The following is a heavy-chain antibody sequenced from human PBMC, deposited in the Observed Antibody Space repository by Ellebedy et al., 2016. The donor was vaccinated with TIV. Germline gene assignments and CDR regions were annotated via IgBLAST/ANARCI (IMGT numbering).Heavy chain of an antibody. D-gene: IGHD3-22*01. CDR2: NRSKANSYAT. V-gene: IGHV3-73*01. Sequence: GESLKISCAASGSPFSGSSMHSVPQASGKGLEWVGCNRSKANSYATDYTASVNGRFTISRDDSKNTAYPQMNSLETEDTAVYYCAITYYYDSRGYTIDYWGQGTLVTVTS. CDR3: AITYYYDSRGYTIDY. J-gene: IGHJ4*02. CDR1: GSPFSGSS.